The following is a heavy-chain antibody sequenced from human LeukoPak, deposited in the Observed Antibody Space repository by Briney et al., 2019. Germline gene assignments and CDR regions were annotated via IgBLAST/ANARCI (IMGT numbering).Heavy chain of an antibody. CDR3: AKGGATVIDY. J-gene: IGHJ4*02. V-gene: IGHV3-74*01. D-gene: IGHD4-17*01. CDR2: INSDGIST. CDR1: AFTFSSYW. Sequence: GGSLRPSCAASAFTFSSYWMHWVRQAPGKGLVWVSRINSDGISTSYADSVKGRFTISRDNAKNTLYLQMNGLRAEDTAVYYCAKGGATVIDYWGQGTLVTVSS.